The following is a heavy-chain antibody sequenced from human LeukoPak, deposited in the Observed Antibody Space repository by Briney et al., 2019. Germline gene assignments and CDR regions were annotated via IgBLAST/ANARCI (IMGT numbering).Heavy chain of an antibody. CDR3: ARDPLGEYGGNVIEPFDY. V-gene: IGHV1-69*05. CDR1: AGTFSSYA. D-gene: IGHD4/OR15-4a*01. Sequence: ASVTVSCKASAGTFSSYAISWVRQAPGQGLEWMGRIIPIFGTANYAQKFQGRVTITTDESTSTAYMELSSLRSEDTAVYDCARDPLGEYGGNVIEPFDYWGQGTLVTVSS. J-gene: IGHJ4*02. CDR2: IIPIFGTA.